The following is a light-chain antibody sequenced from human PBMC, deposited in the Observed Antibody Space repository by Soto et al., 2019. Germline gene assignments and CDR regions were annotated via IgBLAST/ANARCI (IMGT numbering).Light chain of an antibody. CDR1: QSVGAN. V-gene: IGKV3-15*01. Sequence: EIMMTQSPATLSVSPGEGATLSCRASQSVGANLAWYQRRPGQAPRLLIYAASTRATGIPARFSGSWSGTEFTLTISSLQSEDFAVYYCQQYNTWPRTFGQGTKVDIK. J-gene: IGKJ1*01. CDR3: QQYNTWPRT. CDR2: AAS.